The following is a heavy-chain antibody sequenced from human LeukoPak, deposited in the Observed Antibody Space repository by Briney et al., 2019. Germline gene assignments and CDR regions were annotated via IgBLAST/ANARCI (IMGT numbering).Heavy chain of an antibody. J-gene: IGHJ3*02. CDR2: ISGSDSRT. V-gene: IGHV3-23*01. CDR1: GFTFSSYA. Sequence: GGSLRLSCAASGFTFSSYAMSWVRQAPGKGLEWVSAISGSDSRTYYTDSVKGRFTISRDNSKNTLYLQMNSLRAEDTAVYYCAKTGANYYDSSGYGYAFDIWGQGTMVTVSS. CDR3: AKTGANYYDSSGYGYAFDI. D-gene: IGHD3-22*01.